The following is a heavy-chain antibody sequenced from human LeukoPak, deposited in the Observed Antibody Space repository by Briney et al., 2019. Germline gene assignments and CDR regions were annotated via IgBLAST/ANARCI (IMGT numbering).Heavy chain of an antibody. CDR2: FDPEDGET. CDR3: ATTYDYVWGSYRYLDY. Sequence: GASVKVSCKVSGYTLTELSMHWVRQAPGKGLEWVGGFDPEDGETIYAQKFQGRVTMTEDTSTDTAYVELSSLRSEDTAVYYCATTYDYVWGSYRYLDYWGQGTLVTVSS. V-gene: IGHV1-24*01. CDR1: GYTLTELS. J-gene: IGHJ4*02. D-gene: IGHD3-16*02.